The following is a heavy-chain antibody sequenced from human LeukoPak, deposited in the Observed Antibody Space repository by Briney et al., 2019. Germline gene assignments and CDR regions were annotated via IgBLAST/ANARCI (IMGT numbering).Heavy chain of an antibody. CDR1: GGSISTNNW. V-gene: IGHV4-4*02. D-gene: IGHD6-19*01. CDR3: ARAPIAYSSGWYSRKYFQH. CDR2: IHHSGST. Sequence: PSETLSLTCAVSGGSISTNNWWTWVRQPPGKGLEWIGEIHHSGSTDYNPSLKSRVTISVDTSKNQFSLKLSSVTAADTAVYYCARAPIAYSSGWYSRKYFQHWGQGTLVTVSS. J-gene: IGHJ1*01.